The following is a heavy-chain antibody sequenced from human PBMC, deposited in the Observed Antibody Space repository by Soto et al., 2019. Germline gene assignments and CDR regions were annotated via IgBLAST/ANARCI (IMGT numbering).Heavy chain of an antibody. Sequence: HVQLVESGGGVVQPGRSLRLSCGASGFTFNIYGMHWVRQAPGKGLEWVAVTSYDGSDKFYADSVKGQFTISRDNSKNTLYLEMNSLRTDDTAFYYCAKDLRTMVRGVGAYYFDNCGQGTLVTVSS. CDR3: AKDLRTMVRGVGAYYFDN. V-gene: IGHV3-30*18. J-gene: IGHJ4*02. CDR1: GFTFNIYG. CDR2: TSYDGSDK. D-gene: IGHD3-10*01.